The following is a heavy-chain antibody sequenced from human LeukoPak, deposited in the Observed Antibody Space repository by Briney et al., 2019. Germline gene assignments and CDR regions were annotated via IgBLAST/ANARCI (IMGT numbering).Heavy chain of an antibody. CDR3: TTDRGPRDGYNYY. CDR1: EFIVGINY. J-gene: IGHJ4*02. V-gene: IGHV3-53*01. CDR2: IYSRGDT. D-gene: IGHD5-24*01. Sequence: GGSLRLSCAASEFIVGINYMTWVRQAPGKGLEWVSLIYSRGDTNYADSVKGRFTISRDNSKNTLYLQMNSLKTEDTAVYYCTTDRGPRDGYNYYWGQGTLVTVSS.